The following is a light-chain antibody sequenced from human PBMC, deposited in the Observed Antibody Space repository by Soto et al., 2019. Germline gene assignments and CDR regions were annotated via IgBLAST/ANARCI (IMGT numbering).Light chain of an antibody. CDR1: QSISSW. V-gene: IGKV1-5*03. J-gene: IGKJ4*01. CDR2: KAS. Sequence: DIQMTQSPSTLSASVGDRVTITCRASQSISSWLAWYQQKPGKAPKLLIYKASSLESGVPSRFSGSGSGTEYSLTIISRQPDDVVAYYYQQYYSYSGLTFGRGTKLEIK. CDR3: QQYYSYSGLT.